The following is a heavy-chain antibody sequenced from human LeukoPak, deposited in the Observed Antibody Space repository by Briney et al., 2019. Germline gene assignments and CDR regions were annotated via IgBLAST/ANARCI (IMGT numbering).Heavy chain of an antibody. D-gene: IGHD3-10*01. J-gene: IGHJ1*01. Sequence: PSETLSLTCTVSGGSISSGSYYWGWIRQPPGKGLEWIGSIYYSGSTNYNPSLKSRVTMSVDTSKNQFSLKLSSVTAADTAVYYCASTYYYGSGNLYFQHWGQGTLVTVSS. CDR2: IYYSGST. V-gene: IGHV4-39*07. CDR1: GGSISSGSYY. CDR3: ASTYYYGSGNLYFQH.